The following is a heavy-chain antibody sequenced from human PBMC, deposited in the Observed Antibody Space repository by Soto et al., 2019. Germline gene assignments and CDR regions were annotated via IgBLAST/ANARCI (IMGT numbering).Heavy chain of an antibody. J-gene: IGHJ5*02. V-gene: IGHV1-69*01. CDR3: ARGNCSGGSCYSGPSWFDP. CDR1: GGTFSSYA. D-gene: IGHD2-15*01. Sequence: QVQLVQSGAEVKKPGSSVKVSCKASGGTFSSYAISWVRQAPGQGLEWMGGIIPIFGTANYAQKFQGRVTITADESTSTAYMELSSLRSEDTVVYYCARGNCSGGSCYSGPSWFDPWGQGTLVTVSS. CDR2: IIPIFGTA.